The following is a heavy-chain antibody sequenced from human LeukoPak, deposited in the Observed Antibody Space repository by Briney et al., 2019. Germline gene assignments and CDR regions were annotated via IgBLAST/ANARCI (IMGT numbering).Heavy chain of an antibody. CDR1: GYTLTELS. CDR3: ATDSAQQAVPAIDFDY. D-gene: IGHD6-13*01. J-gene: IGHJ4*02. Sequence: ASVKVSCKVSGYTLTELSMHWVRQAPGKGLEWMGGFDPEDGERIYAQKFQGRVTMTEDTSTDTAYMELSSLRSEDTAVYYCATDSAQQAVPAIDFDYWGQGTLVTVST. V-gene: IGHV1-24*01. CDR2: FDPEDGER.